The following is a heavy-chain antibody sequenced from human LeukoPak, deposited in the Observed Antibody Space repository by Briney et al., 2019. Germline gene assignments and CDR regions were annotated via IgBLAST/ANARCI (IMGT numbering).Heavy chain of an antibody. J-gene: IGHJ4*02. CDR3: ARDTKYAFDN. V-gene: IGHV3-48*01. CDR2: VGISSGNT. Sequence: PGGSLRLSCAASGFTFSDYSMNWVRQAPGKGLEWISYVGISSGNTKYADSVKGRFTISGDKAKNSLYLQMNCLRVEDTAVYYCARDTKYAFDNWGQGTLVTVSS. CDR1: GFTFSDYS. D-gene: IGHD2-2*01.